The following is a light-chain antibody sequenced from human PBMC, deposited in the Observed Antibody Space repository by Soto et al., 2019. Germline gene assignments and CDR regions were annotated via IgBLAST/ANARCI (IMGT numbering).Light chain of an antibody. CDR1: SSNIGAGYD. CDR3: QSYDSSLSGSHVV. J-gene: IGLJ2*01. Sequence: QSVLTQPPSVSGAPGQRVTISCTGSSSNIGAGYDVHWYQQLPGTAPKLLIYGNSNRPSGVPDRFSGSKSGTSASLPITGLQAEDEVDYYCQSYDSSLSGSHVVFGGGTKLTVL. CDR2: GNS. V-gene: IGLV1-40*01.